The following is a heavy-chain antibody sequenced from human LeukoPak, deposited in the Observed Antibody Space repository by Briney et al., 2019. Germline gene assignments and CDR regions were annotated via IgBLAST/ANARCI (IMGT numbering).Heavy chain of an antibody. CDR2: IYSGGST. CDR1: GFTVSSNY. J-gene: IGHJ4*02. CDR3: ARIFSSYADY. D-gene: IGHD6-6*01. V-gene: IGHV3-53*01. Sequence: AGGSLRLSCAASGFTVSSNYMSWVRQAPGKGLEWVSVIYSGGSTYYADSVKGRLTISRDNSKNTLYLQMNSLRAEDTAVYYCARIFSSYADYWGQGTLVTVSS.